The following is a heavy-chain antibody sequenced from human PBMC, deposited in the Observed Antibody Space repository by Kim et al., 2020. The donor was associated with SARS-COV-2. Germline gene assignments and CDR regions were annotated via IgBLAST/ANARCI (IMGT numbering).Heavy chain of an antibody. J-gene: IGHJ4*02. V-gene: IGHV1-69*01. D-gene: IGHD1-26*01. CDR3: ARDRSSGKYSDFDY. Sequence: AEKFQGRVRSTADESTSTAYMELSSLRSEDTAVYYCARDRSSGKYSDFDYWGQGTLVTVSS.